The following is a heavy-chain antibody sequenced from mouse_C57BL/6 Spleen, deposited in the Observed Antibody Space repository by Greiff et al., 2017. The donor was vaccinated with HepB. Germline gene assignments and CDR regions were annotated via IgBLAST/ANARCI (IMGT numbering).Heavy chain of an antibody. J-gene: IGHJ1*03. Sequence: VKLVESGPELVKPGASVKISCEATGYAFSSSWMNWVKQRPGKGLEWIGRIYPGDGDTNYTGKFKGKATLTADNTSSTAYMQLSSLTSEDSAVYFCARESEVITTVPTYFDVWGTGTTVTVSS. CDR1: GYAFSSSW. CDR3: ARESEVITTVPTYFDV. D-gene: IGHD1-1*01. V-gene: IGHV1-82*01. CDR2: IYPGDGDT.